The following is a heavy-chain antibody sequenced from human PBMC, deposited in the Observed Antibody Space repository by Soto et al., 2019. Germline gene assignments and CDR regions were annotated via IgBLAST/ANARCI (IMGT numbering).Heavy chain of an antibody. V-gene: IGHV1-69*13. Sequence: VKVCATAAAGPFSGYGIRLVLQVPGQGLGWMGGLFTIFGAATYTQKFQRRLTITADESTSPAYMQLRRLRSEDPAVYYCARELDSSSWYKYYYYGMALWGQGTTVTVSS. CDR1: AGPFSGYG. D-gene: IGHD6-13*01. J-gene: IGHJ6*02. CDR3: ARELDSSSWYKYYYYGMAL. CDR2: LFTIFGAA.